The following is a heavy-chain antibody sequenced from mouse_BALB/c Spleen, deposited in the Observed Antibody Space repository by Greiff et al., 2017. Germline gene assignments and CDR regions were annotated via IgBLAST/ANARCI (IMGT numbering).Heavy chain of an antibody. D-gene: IGHD2-3*01. CDR2: ISSGGST. CDR1: GFTFSSYA. CDR3: ARGDGYIAY. V-gene: IGHV5-6-5*01. Sequence: VQLQESGGGLVKPGGSLKLSCAASGFTFSSYAMSWVRQTPEKRLEWVASISSGGSTYYPDSVKGRFTISRDNARNILYLQMSSLRSEDTAMYYCARGDGYIAYWGQGTLVTVSA. J-gene: IGHJ3*01.